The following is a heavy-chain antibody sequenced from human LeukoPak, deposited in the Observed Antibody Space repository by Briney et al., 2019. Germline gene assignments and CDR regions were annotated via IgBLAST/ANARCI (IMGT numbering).Heavy chain of an antibody. V-gene: IGHV3-30-3*01. Sequence: GRSLRLSCAASGFTFSSYAMHWVRQAPGKGLEWVAVISYDGSNKYYADSVKGRFTISRDNSKNTLYLQMNSLRAEDTAVYYCAREYCGGDCQDAFDIWGQGTMVTVSS. CDR1: GFTFSSYA. D-gene: IGHD2-21*01. CDR2: ISYDGSNK. J-gene: IGHJ3*02. CDR3: AREYCGGDCQDAFDI.